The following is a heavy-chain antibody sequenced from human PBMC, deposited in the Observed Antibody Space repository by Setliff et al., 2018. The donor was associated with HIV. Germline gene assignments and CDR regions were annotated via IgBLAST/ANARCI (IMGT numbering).Heavy chain of an antibody. D-gene: IGHD2-15*01. V-gene: IGHV3-21*01. CDR3: ARSQGIGNYHWDV. CDR2: ISYRSTYI. CDR1: GFTFSPYC. Sequence: GGSLRLSCAASGFTFSPYCMDWFRLAPGKGLELVSSISYRSTYIYYSDSVRGRFTISRDDAKNSLYLQMNSLVDEDTAVYYCARSQGIGNYHWDVWGKGTTVTVSS. J-gene: IGHJ6*03.